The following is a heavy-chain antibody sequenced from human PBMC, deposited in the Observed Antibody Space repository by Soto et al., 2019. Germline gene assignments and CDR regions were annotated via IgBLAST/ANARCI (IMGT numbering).Heavy chain of an antibody. CDR1: GGTFSSYA. D-gene: IGHD5-12*01. Sequence: QVQLVQSGAEVKKPGSSVKVSCTASGGTFSSYAISWVRQAPGQGLEWMGGIIPIFGTANYAQKFQGRVTITADKSTSTAYMELSSLRSEDTAVYYCARASGYDYSPYYYYGMDVWGQGTTVTVSS. V-gene: IGHV1-69*06. CDR3: ARASGYDYSPYYYYGMDV. J-gene: IGHJ6*02. CDR2: IIPIFGTA.